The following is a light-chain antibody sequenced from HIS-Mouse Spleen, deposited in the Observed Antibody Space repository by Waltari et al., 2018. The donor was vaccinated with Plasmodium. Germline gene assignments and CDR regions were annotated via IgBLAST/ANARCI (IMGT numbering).Light chain of an antibody. Sequence: QSALTQPASVSGSPGQPLTISCTGTSSDVGRTNLVSGYKQHPGTAPKLMIYEGSKRPSGVSNRFSGSKSGNTASLTISGLQAEDEADYYCCSYAGSSTYVFGTGTKVTVL. CDR3: CSYAGSSTYV. V-gene: IGLV2-23*01. CDR1: SSDVGRTNL. CDR2: EGS. J-gene: IGLJ1*01.